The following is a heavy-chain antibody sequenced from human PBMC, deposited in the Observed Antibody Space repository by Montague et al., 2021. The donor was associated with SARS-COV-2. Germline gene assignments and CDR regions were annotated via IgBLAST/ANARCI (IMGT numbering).Heavy chain of an antibody. V-gene: IGHV5-51*01. CDR3: VRLGGLRDYYYYGMDV. CDR1: GYSFISYW. CDR2: IYPGDSET. Sequence: QSGAEVKKPGESLKISCKGSGYSFISYWIGWVRQMPGKGLEWMGIIYPGDSETRYSPSFQGQVTISADKSISTAYLQWSSLKASDTAMYYRVRLGGLRDYYYYGMDVWGQGTTVTVSS. J-gene: IGHJ6*02. D-gene: IGHD5-12*01.